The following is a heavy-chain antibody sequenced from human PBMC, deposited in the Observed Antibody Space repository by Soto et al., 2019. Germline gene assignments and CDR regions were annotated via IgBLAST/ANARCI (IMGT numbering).Heavy chain of an antibody. D-gene: IGHD3-10*01. CDR1: GGSFSGYY. Sequence: PSETLSLTCAVYGGSFSGYYWSWIRQPPGKGLEWIGEINHSGSTNYNPSLKSRVTISVDTSKNQFSLKLSSVTAADTAVYYCAREGDFRYYYGSGSYYNLGMDVWGQGTTVTVSS. V-gene: IGHV4-34*01. CDR2: INHSGST. J-gene: IGHJ6*02. CDR3: AREGDFRYYYGSGSYYNLGMDV.